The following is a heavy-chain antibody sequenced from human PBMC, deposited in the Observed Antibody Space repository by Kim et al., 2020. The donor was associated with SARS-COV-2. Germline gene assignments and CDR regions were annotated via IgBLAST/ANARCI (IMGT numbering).Heavy chain of an antibody. V-gene: IGHV3-11*05. D-gene: IGHD3-3*01. CDR1: GFTFSDYY. CDR3: ARDSSTIFKSWYFDL. CDR2: ISSSSSYT. Sequence: GGSLRLSCAASGFTFSDYYMSWIRQAPGKGLEWVSYISSSSSYTNYADSVKGRFTISRDNAKNSLYLQMNSLRAEDTAVYYCARDSSTIFKSWYFDLWGRGTLVTVSS. J-gene: IGHJ2*01.